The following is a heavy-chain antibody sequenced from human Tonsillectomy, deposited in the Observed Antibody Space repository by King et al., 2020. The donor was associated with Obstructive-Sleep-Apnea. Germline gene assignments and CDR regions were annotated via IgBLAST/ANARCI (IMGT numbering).Heavy chain of an antibody. CDR1: GLTLGTFS. V-gene: IGHV3-21*01. CDR2: ISASSSYI. D-gene: IGHD6-13*01. Sequence: DVQLVESGGGLVKPGGSWRLSGAASGLTLGTFSMNWVGQAPGKGMEWVSSISASSSYIYSADSVKGRFTISRDNAKDSRYLQMNSLRAEDTAVYYCASPLFSVSAARGYWGQGTLVTVSS. CDR3: ASPLFSVSAARGY. J-gene: IGHJ4*02.